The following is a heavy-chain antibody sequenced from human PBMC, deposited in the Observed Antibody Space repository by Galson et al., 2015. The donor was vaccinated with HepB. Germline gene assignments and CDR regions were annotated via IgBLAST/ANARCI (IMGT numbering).Heavy chain of an antibody. CDR2: IYWDDDK. Sequence: PALVKPTQTLTLTCTFSGFSLSTSGVGVGWIRQPPGKALEWLALIYWDDDKRYSPSLKSRLTITKDTSKNQVGPTMTNMDPVDTATYYCGHNSVVRVVSGSGWYYFDYWGHGTLVTVSS. D-gene: IGHD6-19*01. V-gene: IGHV2-5*02. J-gene: IGHJ4*03. CDR1: GFSLSTSGVG. CDR3: GHNSVVRVVSGSGWYYFDY.